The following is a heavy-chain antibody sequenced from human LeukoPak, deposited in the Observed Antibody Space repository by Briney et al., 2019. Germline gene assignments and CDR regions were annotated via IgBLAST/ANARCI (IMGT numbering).Heavy chain of an antibody. V-gene: IGHV4-59*04. J-gene: IGHJ3*02. D-gene: IGHD7-27*01. CDR2: VYYSGST. Sequence: PSETLSLTCTVSGGSISSYYWSWIRQPPGKGLEWIGSVYYSGSTYYNPSLKSRVSISVDTSKNHFSLKLRSVTAADTAVYYCASAGDDAFDIWGQGTMVTVSS. CDR1: GGSISSYY. CDR3: ASAGDDAFDI.